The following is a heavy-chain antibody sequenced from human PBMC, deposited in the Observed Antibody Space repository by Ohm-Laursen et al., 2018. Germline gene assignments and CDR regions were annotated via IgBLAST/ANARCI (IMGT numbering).Heavy chain of an antibody. CDR3: AREGKYYDSSGYFMGY. CDR2: MSASGNT. J-gene: IGHJ4*02. Sequence: PGALSLTCTVSGGSISNYYWNWIRQPAGKGLEWIGRMSASGNTNYNPSLMSRVTMSIDTSKNQFFLKLSPVTAADTAVYYCAREGKYYDSSGYFMGYWGQGTLVTVSS. CDR1: GGSISNYY. V-gene: IGHV4-4*07. D-gene: IGHD3-22*01.